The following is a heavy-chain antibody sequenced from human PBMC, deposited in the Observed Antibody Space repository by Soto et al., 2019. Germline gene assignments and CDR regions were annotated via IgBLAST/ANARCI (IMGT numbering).Heavy chain of an antibody. CDR3: VKAGTMAGTGTTPRSFDI. V-gene: IGHV3-30*18. CDR2: ISFDGSNQ. J-gene: IGHJ3*02. D-gene: IGHD1-1*01. Sequence: QVQVVESGGGVVQRGRSLRLSCEASGFMFNAYGMHWVRQAPGNGLEWVAVISFDGSNQYYAESVRGRFTISRDNSMNTLYLQMDSLRAEDTAVYFCVKAGTMAGTGTTPRSFDIWGRGTMDTVSS. CDR1: GFMFNAYG.